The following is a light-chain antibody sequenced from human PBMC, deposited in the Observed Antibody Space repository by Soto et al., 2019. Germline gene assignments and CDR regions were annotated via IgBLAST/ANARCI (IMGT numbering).Light chain of an antibody. CDR1: QSVSSY. CDR2: DAS. Sequence: EIVLTQSPATLSLSPGERATLSCRASQSVSSYLAWYQQKPGQAPRLLIYDASNRATGIPARFSGSGSGTAFTLTIGSLGPEVFAVYSCKQRRNGPPPPFGGGTKVEIK. J-gene: IGKJ4*01. V-gene: IGKV3-11*01. CDR3: KQRRNGPPPP.